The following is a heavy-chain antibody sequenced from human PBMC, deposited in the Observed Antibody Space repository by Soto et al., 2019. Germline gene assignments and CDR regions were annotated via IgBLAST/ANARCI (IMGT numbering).Heavy chain of an antibody. CDR1: ISHG. D-gene: IGHD3-22*01. J-gene: IGHJ4*02. CDR2: ISSSSSYI. V-gene: IGHV3-21*01. CDR3: ARNPLYYDDSSLLYS. Sequence: ISHGVSWMSKKQGKGLEWVSSISSSSSYIYYADSVKGRFTISRDNAKNSLYLQINRLRAEDTAVYYWARNPLYYDDSSLLYSGGQGTLV.